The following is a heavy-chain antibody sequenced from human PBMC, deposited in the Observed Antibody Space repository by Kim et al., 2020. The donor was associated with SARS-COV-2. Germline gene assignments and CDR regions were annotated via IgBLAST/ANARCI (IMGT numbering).Heavy chain of an antibody. Sequence: ADAVKGRFPNSRDNARASLYLQMNSLRAEDTAVYYCARVLTSGWSYFDYWGQGTLVTVSS. CDR3: ARVLTSGWSYFDY. J-gene: IGHJ4*02. V-gene: IGHV3-21*04. D-gene: IGHD6-19*01.